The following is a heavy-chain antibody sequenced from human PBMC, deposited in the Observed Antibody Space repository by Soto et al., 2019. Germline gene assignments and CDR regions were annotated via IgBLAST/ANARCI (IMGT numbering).Heavy chain of an antibody. CDR3: SIDLRRWIDFMWLV. CDR1: GFTFRSYA. CDR2: ISGSSDTV. V-gene: IGHV3-23*01. D-gene: IGHD5-12*01. J-gene: IGHJ4*02. Sequence: QPGGSLRLSCAASGFTFRSYAMSWVRQAPGKGLEWVSGISGSSDTVQYADSVRGRFTISRDNSKNTLYLQMNDLRVEDTAIYYCSIDLRRWIDFMWLVWGQGTLVTVSS.